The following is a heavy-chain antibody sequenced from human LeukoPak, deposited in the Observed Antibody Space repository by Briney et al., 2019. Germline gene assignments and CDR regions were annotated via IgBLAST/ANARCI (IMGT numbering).Heavy chain of an antibody. V-gene: IGHV1-18*01. CDR1: GYTFTSYG. CDR3: ARGTVTNRKIRPEYYYYGMDV. D-gene: IGHD4-17*01. Sequence: GASVKVSCKASGYTFTSYGISWVRQAPGQGLEWMGWISAYNGNTNYAQKLQGRVTITADKSTSTAYMELSSLRSEDTAVYYCARGTVTNRKIRPEYYYYGMDVWGQGTTVTVSS. CDR2: ISAYNGNT. J-gene: IGHJ6*02.